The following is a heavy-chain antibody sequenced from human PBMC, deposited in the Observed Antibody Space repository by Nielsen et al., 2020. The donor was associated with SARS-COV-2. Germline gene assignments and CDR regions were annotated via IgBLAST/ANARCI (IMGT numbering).Heavy chain of an antibody. V-gene: IGHV3-21*01. J-gene: IGHJ6*03. D-gene: IGHD3-3*01. CDR2: ISSSSSYI. CDR3: ARVGKYYDFWSGYYTRDYYYYMDV. Sequence: VRQAPGKGLEWVSSISSSSSYIYYADSVKGRFTISRDNAKNSLYLQMNSLRAEDTAVYYCARVGKYYDFWSGYYTRDYYYYMDVWGKGTTVTVSS.